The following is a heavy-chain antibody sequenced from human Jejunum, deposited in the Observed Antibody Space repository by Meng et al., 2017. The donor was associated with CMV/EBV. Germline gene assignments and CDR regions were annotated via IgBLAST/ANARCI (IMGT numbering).Heavy chain of an antibody. CDR2: ISTYNGNT. J-gene: IGHJ4*02. D-gene: IGHD6-13*01. CDR3: ARSRGPDTSSWYYYFDY. V-gene: IGHV1-18*01. Sequence: FPPYGISWVRPAPGQGLEWMGWISTYNGNTNYAQKVQGRVTMTTDTSTSTAYMELRSLRSDDTAVYYCARSRGPDTSSWYYYFDYWGQGTLVTVSS. CDR1: FPPYG.